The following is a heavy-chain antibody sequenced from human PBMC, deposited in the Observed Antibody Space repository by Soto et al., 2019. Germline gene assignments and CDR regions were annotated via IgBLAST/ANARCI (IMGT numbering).Heavy chain of an antibody. CDR2: IYYSGST. Sequence: LSLTCTVSGGSISSSSYYWGWIRQPPGKGLEWIGSIYYSGSTYYNPSLKSRVTISVDTSKNQFSLKLSSVTAADTAVYYCSLAVAGPYYFDYWGQGTLVTVSS. V-gene: IGHV4-39*01. D-gene: IGHD6-19*01. CDR1: GGSISSSSYY. CDR3: SLAVAGPYYFDY. J-gene: IGHJ4*02.